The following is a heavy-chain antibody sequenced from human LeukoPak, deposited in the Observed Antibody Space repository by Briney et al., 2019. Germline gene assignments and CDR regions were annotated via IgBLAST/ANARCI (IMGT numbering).Heavy chain of an antibody. Sequence: PSETLSLTCSVSGGSISSYYWNWIRQPPGKGLEWIGYISYSGSTNYNPSLKSRVTISVDTSKNQFSLRLSSGTAADTAVYYCARPYSGSYRYFDLWGRGTQVTVSS. V-gene: IGHV4-59*01. CDR1: GGSISSYY. CDR3: ARPYSGSYRYFDL. J-gene: IGHJ2*01. D-gene: IGHD1-26*01. CDR2: ISYSGST.